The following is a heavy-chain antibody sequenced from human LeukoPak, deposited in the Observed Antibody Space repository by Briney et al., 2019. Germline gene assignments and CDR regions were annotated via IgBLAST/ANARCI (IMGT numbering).Heavy chain of an antibody. D-gene: IGHD2-2*01. CDR3: ARDSSTSRGRAFDI. CDR1: GFAFDDYG. Sequence: PGGSLRLSCVASGFAFDDYGLGWVRQIPGKGLEWVSGVNWDGSATNYAESVKGRFTISRDNAKNSLYLQMNSLRAEDTAVYYCARDSSTSRGRAFDIWGQGTMVTVSS. CDR2: VNWDGSAT. J-gene: IGHJ3*02. V-gene: IGHV3-20*04.